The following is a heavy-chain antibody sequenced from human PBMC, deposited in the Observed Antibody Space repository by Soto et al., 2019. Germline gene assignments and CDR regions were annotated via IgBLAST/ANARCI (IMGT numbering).Heavy chain of an antibody. D-gene: IGHD3-10*01. V-gene: IGHV3-33*01. CDR1: GFTFSSYG. J-gene: IGHJ6*02. Sequence: GGSLRLSCAASGFTFSSYGMHWVRQAPGKGLEWVAVIWYDGSNKYYADSVKGRFTISRDNSKNTLYLQMNSLRAEDTAVYYCARDHRGGDLWFGELFRNYYYGMDVWGQGTTVTVSS. CDR3: ARDHRGGDLWFGELFRNYYYGMDV. CDR2: IWYDGSNK.